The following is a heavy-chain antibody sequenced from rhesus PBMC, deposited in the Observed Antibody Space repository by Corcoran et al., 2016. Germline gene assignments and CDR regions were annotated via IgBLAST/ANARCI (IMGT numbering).Heavy chain of an antibody. J-gene: IGHJ4*01. Sequence: QLQLQESGPGLVKPSETLSVTCAVSGGSISSSYWSWIRPAPGKGLEWIGYIYGSGSSTNSNPALKSRVTLSVDTSKNQFSLKLSSVTAADTAVYYCVTSVKYYFDYWGQGVLVTVSS. CDR3: VTSVKYYFDY. V-gene: IGHV4-169*01. CDR1: GGSISSSY. CDR2: IYGSGSST.